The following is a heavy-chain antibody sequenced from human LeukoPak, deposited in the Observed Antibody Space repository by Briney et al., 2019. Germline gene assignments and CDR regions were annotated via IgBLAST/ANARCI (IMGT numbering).Heavy chain of an antibody. Sequence: GGSLRLSCAASGFTFGSYAMSWVRQAPGKGLEWVSAISGSGGSTYYADSVKGRFTISRDNSKNTLYLQMNSLRAEDTAVYYCAKPVRSFQLVHYYYYGMDVWGQGTTVTVSS. D-gene: IGHD6-13*01. J-gene: IGHJ6*02. CDR3: AKPVRSFQLVHYYYYGMDV. CDR1: GFTFGSYA. CDR2: ISGSGGST. V-gene: IGHV3-23*01.